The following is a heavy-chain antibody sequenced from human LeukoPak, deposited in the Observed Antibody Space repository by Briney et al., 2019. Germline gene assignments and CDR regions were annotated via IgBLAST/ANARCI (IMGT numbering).Heavy chain of an antibody. J-gene: IGHJ5*02. CDR1: GFTFNNYA. D-gene: IGHD5-12*01. CDR3: AKDHMSVDIVATPTFDP. CDR2: INDGGGYT. V-gene: IGHV3-23*01. Sequence: PGGSLRLSCAASGFTFNNYAMSWVRQAPGKGLEWVSTINDGGGYTYYADSVKGRFTISRDNSKNTLYLQMNSLRAEDTAVYYCAKDHMSVDIVATPTFDPWGQGTLVTVSS.